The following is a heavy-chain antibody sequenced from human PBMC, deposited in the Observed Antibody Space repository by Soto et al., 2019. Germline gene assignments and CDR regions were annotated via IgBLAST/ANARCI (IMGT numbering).Heavy chain of an antibody. Sequence: EVLLEESGGGLVKPGGSLRLSCPASGFTFSTFAMYWVRQAPGKGLEWVSSISSGSTYRFYADSVKGRFIISRDNIENSLFLEMNNLRAEDTGVYYCVRGYGTTVMAQDYFDHWGQGALVTVSS. CDR1: GFTFSTFA. J-gene: IGHJ4*02. D-gene: IGHD4-4*01. CDR3: VRGYGTTVMAQDYFDH. V-gene: IGHV3-21*06. CDR2: ISSGSTYR.